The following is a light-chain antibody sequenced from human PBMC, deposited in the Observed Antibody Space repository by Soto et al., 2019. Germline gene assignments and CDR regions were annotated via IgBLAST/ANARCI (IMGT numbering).Light chain of an antibody. J-gene: IGLJ3*02. CDR2: LNSDGSH. CDR1: SGHRSYA. V-gene: IGLV4-69*01. CDR3: QTWGTGIQV. Sequence: QSVLTQSPSASASLGASVKLTCTLSSGHRSYAIAWHQQQPEKGPRYLMKLNSDGSHSKGDGIPDRFSGSSSGAERYLTIYSLQSGDEPDYYCQTWGTGIQVFGGGTKLTVL.